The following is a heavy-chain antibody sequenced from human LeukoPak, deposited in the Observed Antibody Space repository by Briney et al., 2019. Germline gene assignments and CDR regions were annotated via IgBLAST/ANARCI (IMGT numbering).Heavy chain of an antibody. V-gene: IGHV4-61*02. CDR3: ARDGYRVTGYYYYLDV. Sequence: SQTLSLTCTVSGGSISSGSYYWSWIRQPAGKGLEWIGRLYTSGSTNYNPYLKSRVTISADTSKNEFSLKLSSVTAADTAVYYCARDGYRVTGYYYYLDVWGKGTTVIVSS. J-gene: IGHJ6*03. CDR2: LYTSGST. D-gene: IGHD5-12*01. CDR1: GGSISSGSYY.